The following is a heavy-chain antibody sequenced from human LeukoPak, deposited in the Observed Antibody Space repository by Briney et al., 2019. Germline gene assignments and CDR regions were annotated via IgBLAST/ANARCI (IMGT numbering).Heavy chain of an antibody. V-gene: IGHV4-59*02. Sequence: SETLSLTCTVSGGSVRGYYWSWIRQPPGKGLEWIGYIYSSGNTNYNPSLKSRVTISIDTSKNHFSLNLRSVTAADTALYYCVSTRTTVTTYDAFDIWGQGTMVTVSS. D-gene: IGHD4-17*01. CDR2: IYSSGNT. J-gene: IGHJ3*02. CDR1: GGSVRGYY. CDR3: VSTRTTVTTYDAFDI.